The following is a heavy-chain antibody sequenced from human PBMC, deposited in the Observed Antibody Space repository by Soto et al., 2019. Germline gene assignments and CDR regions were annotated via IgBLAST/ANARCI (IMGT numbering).Heavy chain of an antibody. CDR1: GGSISSYY. CDR2: IYYSGST. Sequence: SETLSLTCTVSGGSISSYYWSWIRQPPGKGLEWIGYIYYSGSTNYNPSLKSRVTISVDTSKNQFSLKLSSVTAADTAVYYCARYTVDRYYFDYWGQGXLVTVSS. J-gene: IGHJ4*02. V-gene: IGHV4-59*01. D-gene: IGHD3-22*01. CDR3: ARYTVDRYYFDY.